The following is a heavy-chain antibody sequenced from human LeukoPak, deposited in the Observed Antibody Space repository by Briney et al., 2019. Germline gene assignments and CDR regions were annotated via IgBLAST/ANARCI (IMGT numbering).Heavy chain of an antibody. CDR2: IIHSGST. Sequence: SETLSLTCAVYGGSFSGYYWSWIRQPPGKGLEWIGEIIHSGSTNYNPSLKSRVTISVDTSKNQFSLKLSSVTAADTAVYYCARHASGPAAGAFGFDPWGQGTLVTVSS. D-gene: IGHD6-13*01. CDR3: ARHASGPAAGAFGFDP. CDR1: GGSFSGYY. J-gene: IGHJ5*02. V-gene: IGHV4-34*12.